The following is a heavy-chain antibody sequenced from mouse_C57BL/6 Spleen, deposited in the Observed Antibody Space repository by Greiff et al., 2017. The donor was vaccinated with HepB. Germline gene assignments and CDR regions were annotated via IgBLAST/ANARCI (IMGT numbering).Heavy chain of an antibody. CDR1: GYAFSSSW. CDR3: ARHGRWYYFDY. J-gene: IGHJ2*01. CDR2: IYPGDGDT. Sequence: QVQLKESGPELVKPGASVKISCKASGYAFSSSWMNWVKQRPGKGLEWIGRIYPGDGDTNYNGKFKGKATLTADKSSSTAYMQLSSLTSEDSAVYFCARHGRWYYFDYWGQGTTLTVSS. V-gene: IGHV1-82*01.